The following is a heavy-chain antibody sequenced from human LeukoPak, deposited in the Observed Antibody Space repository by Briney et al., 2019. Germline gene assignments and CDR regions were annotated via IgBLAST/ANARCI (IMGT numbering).Heavy chain of an antibody. CDR2: ISGSGSST. CDR1: GFTFSNYA. J-gene: IGHJ4*02. Sequence: GGSLRLSCAASGFTFSNYAMSWVRQAPGKGLEWVSGISGSGSSTYYADSVKGRFTISRDNSKNTLYLQMNSLRAEDSAVYYCAKDDGNYDDYWGQGALVTVSS. CDR3: AKDDGNYDDY. V-gene: IGHV3-23*01.